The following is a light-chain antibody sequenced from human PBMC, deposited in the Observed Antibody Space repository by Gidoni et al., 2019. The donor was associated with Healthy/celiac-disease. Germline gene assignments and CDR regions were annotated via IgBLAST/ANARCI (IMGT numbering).Light chain of an antibody. CDR2: GAS. CDR3: QQYGSSPPVYT. Sequence: LLIYGASSRATGIPDRFSGSGSGTDFTLTISRLEPEDFAVYYCQQYGSSPPVYTFXXXTKLEIK. V-gene: IGKV3-20*01. J-gene: IGKJ2*01.